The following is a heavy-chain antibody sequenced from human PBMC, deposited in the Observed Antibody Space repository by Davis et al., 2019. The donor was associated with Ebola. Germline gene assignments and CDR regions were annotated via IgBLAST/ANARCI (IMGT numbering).Heavy chain of an antibody. CDR1: GGSFSGYY. J-gene: IGHJ4*02. V-gene: IGHV4-30-4*08. D-gene: IGHD3-3*01. CDR3: ARETRIRFLEPLRAPGESGDY. Sequence: PSETLSLTCAVYGGSFSGYYWSWIRQPPGKGLEWIGYIYYSGSTYYNPSLKSRVTISVDTSKNQFSLKLSSVTAADTAVYYCARETRIRFLEPLRAPGESGDYWGQGTLVTVSS. CDR2: IYYSGST.